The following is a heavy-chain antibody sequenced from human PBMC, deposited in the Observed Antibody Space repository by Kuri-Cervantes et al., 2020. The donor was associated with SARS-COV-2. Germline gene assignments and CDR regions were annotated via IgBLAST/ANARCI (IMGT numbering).Heavy chain of an antibody. CDR2: ISGTGGSST. CDR3: AKATPPSMVRGVIFGFGY. V-gene: IGHV3-23*01. D-gene: IGHD3-10*01. J-gene: IGHJ4*02. Sequence: GESLKISWAASGFIFDTYAMSWGRQAPGKGREWVSVISGTGGSSTLDADSVKGWFIISRDNSKNTLYLQMNSMRGEDTAVYYCAKATPPSMVRGVIFGFGYWGQGTLVTVSS. CDR1: GFIFDTYA.